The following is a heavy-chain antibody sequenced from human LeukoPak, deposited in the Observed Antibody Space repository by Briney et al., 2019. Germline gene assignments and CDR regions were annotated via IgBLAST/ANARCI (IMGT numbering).Heavy chain of an antibody. D-gene: IGHD3-22*01. Sequence: ASAKVSCKASGGTFSSYAISWVRQAPGQGLEWMGGIIPIFGTANYAQKFQGRVTITADESTSTAYMELSSLRSEDTAVYYCAREGEYYDSSGYLGDYFDYWGQGTLVTVSS. CDR2: IIPIFGTA. CDR3: AREGEYYDSSGYLGDYFDY. J-gene: IGHJ4*02. CDR1: GGTFSSYA. V-gene: IGHV1-69*01.